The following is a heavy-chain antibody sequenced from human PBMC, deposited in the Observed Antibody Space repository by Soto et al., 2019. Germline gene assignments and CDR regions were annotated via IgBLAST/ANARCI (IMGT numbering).Heavy chain of an antibody. D-gene: IGHD2-21*02. CDR3: ARHLVAYCGGDCSPPWAFDI. V-gene: IGHV3-7*01. Sequence: GSLRLSCAASGFTFSSYWMSWVRQAPGKGLEWVANIKQDGSEKYYVDSVKGRFTISRDNAKNSLYLQMNSLRAEDTAVYYCARHLVAYCGGDCSPPWAFDIWGQGTMVTVSS. CDR1: GFTFSSYW. J-gene: IGHJ3*02. CDR2: IKQDGSEK.